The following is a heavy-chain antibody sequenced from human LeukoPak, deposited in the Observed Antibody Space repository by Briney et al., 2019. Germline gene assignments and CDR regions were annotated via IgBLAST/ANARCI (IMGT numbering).Heavy chain of an antibody. D-gene: IGHD6-13*01. V-gene: IGHV3-53*01. CDR2: IYSGGST. CDR3: ARVSSSSWYAVDY. Sequence: GGSLRLSCAASGFTVSSNYMSWVRQAPGKGLEWVSVIYSGGSTYYADSVKGRFTISRDNSKNTLYLQMNSLGAEDTAVYYCARVSSSSWYAVDYWGQGTLVTVSS. J-gene: IGHJ4*02. CDR1: GFTVSSNY.